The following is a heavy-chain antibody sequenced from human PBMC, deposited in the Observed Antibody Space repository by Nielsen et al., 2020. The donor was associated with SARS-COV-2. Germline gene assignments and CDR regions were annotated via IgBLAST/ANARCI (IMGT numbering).Heavy chain of an antibody. D-gene: IGHD3-22*01. CDR3: ARGCDSSGYPFDY. Sequence: WIRKPPGKGLEWIGEINHSGSTNYNPSLKSRVTISVDTSKNQFSLKLSSVTAADTAVYYCARGCDSSGYPFDYWGQGTLVTVSS. CDR2: INHSGST. J-gene: IGHJ4*02. V-gene: IGHV4-34*01.